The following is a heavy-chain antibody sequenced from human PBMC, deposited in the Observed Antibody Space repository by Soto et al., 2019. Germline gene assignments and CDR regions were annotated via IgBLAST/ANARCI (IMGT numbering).Heavy chain of an antibody. CDR1: GGSISSGGYY. J-gene: IGHJ6*03. D-gene: IGHD3-10*01. CDR3: ASMVRGVTTKYYYYYMDV. V-gene: IGHV4-31*03. CDR2: IYYSGST. Sequence: SETLSLTYTVSGGSISSGGYYWSWIRQHPGKGLEWIGYIYYSGSTYYNPSLKSRVTISVDTSKNQFSLKLSSVTAADTAVYYFASMVRGVTTKYYYYYMDVWGKGTTVTVSS.